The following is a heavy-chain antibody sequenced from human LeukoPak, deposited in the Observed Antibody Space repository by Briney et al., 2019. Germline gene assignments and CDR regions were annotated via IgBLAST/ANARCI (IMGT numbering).Heavy chain of an antibody. J-gene: IGHJ6*03. CDR1: GFTFSSFA. Sequence: GGSLRLSCAASGFTFSSFAMTWVRQAPGKGLEWVSTVSGSAGRTDYADSVKGRFTISRDNLKSTLYLQMNGLRAEDTAVYYCAKNRGHCVDGVCHNYYYMDVWGRGTTVTVSS. CDR3: AKNRGHCVDGVCHNYYYMDV. D-gene: IGHD2-8*02. CDR2: VSGSAGRT. V-gene: IGHV3-23*01.